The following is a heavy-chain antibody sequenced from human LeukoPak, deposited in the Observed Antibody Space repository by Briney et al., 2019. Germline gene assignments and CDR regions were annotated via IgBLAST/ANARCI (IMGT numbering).Heavy chain of an antibody. CDR3: AREQEAATPEDYYYYMDV. V-gene: IGHV3-7*01. CDR2: INRNGSER. CDR1: GFTSSSYW. J-gene: IGHJ6*03. D-gene: IGHD6-25*01. Sequence: GGSLRLSCAASGFTSSSYWMSWVRQAPGKGLEWVANINRNGSERYYVDSVRGRFTISRDTAKNSLYLQMNRLRAEDTAVYYCAREQEAATPEDYYYYMDVWGKGTTVTVSS.